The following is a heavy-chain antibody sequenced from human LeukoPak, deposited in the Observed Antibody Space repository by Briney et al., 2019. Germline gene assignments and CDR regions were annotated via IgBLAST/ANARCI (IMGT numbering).Heavy chain of an antibody. V-gene: IGHV1-3*01. CDR2: INAGNGNT. Sequence: GASVKVSCKASGYTFTSYAMHWVRQAPGQRLEWMGWINAGNGNTKYSQEFQGRVTITRDTSASTAYMELRSLRSDDTAVYYCARERGVHYYYDSSGYQPFDPWGQGTLVTVSS. CDR1: GYTFTSYA. CDR3: ARERGVHYYYDSSGYQPFDP. D-gene: IGHD3-22*01. J-gene: IGHJ5*02.